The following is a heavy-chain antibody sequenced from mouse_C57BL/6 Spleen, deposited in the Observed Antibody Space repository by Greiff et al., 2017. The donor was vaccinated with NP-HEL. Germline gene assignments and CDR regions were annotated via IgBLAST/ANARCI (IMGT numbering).Heavy chain of an antibody. D-gene: IGHD2-10*02. CDR1: GFTFSDYY. CDR3: ARAAYGNYDWYFDV. CDR2: INYDGSST. J-gene: IGHJ1*03. V-gene: IGHV5-16*01. Sequence: EVKLVESEGGLVQPGSSMKLSCTASGFTFSDYYMAWVRQVPEKGLEWVANINYDGSSTYYLDSLKSRFIISRDNAKNILYLQMSSLKSEDTATYYCARAAYGNYDWYFDVWGTGTTVTVSS.